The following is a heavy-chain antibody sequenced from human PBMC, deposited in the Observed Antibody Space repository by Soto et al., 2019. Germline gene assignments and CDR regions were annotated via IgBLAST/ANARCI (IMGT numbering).Heavy chain of an antibody. J-gene: IGHJ5*01. D-gene: IGHD3-22*01. Sequence: VQLVGSGGGVVQPGRSLRLTCAASGFIFSGSGMHWVRQAPGKGLEWVALVSNDGIRKYYGDSVKGRFTISRDNAENTLYLQMNSLRAEDTAVYYCARWVGGSMYDNSGKYDSWGQGTLVTVSS. CDR3: ARWVGGSMYDNSGKYDS. CDR1: GFIFSGSG. V-gene: IGHV3-30*03. CDR2: VSNDGIRK.